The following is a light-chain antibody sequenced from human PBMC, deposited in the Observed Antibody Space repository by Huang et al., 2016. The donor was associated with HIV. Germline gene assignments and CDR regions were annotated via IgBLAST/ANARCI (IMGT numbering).Light chain of an antibody. Sequence: DIQMTQSPSSLSASVGDRVTITCRASQDISDYLAWFQQKPGKAPKSLIFATYTLHSGVPSRFSGSGSGTAFTLTINNLQPEDFATYYCQQYSDYPRTFGQGTKLDIK. CDR1: QDISDY. CDR3: QQYSDYPRT. CDR2: ATY. J-gene: IGKJ2*01. V-gene: IGKV1-16*01.